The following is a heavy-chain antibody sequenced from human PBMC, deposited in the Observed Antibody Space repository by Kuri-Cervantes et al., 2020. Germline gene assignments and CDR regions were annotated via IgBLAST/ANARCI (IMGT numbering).Heavy chain of an antibody. Sequence: GGSLRLSCAASGFTFSSYGMHWVRQAPGKGLEWVVVIWYDGSNKYYADSVKGRFTISRDNSKNTLYLQMNSLRAEDTAVYYCANSHFDYWGQGTLVTFPS. J-gene: IGHJ4*02. CDR3: ANSHFDY. CDR1: GFTFSSYG. V-gene: IGHV3-33*06. CDR2: IWYDGSNK.